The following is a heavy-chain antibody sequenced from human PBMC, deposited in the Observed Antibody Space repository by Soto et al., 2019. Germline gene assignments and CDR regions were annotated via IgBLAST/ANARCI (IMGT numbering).Heavy chain of an antibody. CDR1: GVTFSSYA. V-gene: IGHV3-23*01. CDR3: AKAPSIAVAGTNYYYGMDV. Sequence: GGSLRLSCAASGVTFSSYAMSWVRQAPGKGLEWVSAISGSGGSTYYADSVKGRFTISRDNSKNTLYLQMNSLRAEDTAVYYCAKAPSIAVAGTNYYYGMDVWGQGTTVTVSS. J-gene: IGHJ6*02. CDR2: ISGSGGST. D-gene: IGHD6-19*01.